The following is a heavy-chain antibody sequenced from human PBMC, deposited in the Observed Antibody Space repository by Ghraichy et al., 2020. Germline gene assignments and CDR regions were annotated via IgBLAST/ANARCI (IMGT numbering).Heavy chain of an antibody. V-gene: IGHV3-48*02. CDR2: ISSSSSTI. CDR3: ARDGRDYGFFDY. CDR1: GFTFSSYS. J-gene: IGHJ4*02. Sequence: GGSLRLSCAASGFTFSSYSMHWVRQAPGKGLEWVSFISSSSSTIYYGDSVKGRFTVSRDKAENSLSLQMNSLRDEDTAVYYCARDGRDYGFFDYWGQGTLVTVSS. D-gene: IGHD4-17*01.